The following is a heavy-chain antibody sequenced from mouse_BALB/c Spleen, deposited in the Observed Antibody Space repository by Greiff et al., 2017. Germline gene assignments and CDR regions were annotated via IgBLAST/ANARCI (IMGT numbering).Heavy chain of an antibody. J-gene: IGHJ4*01. D-gene: IGHD1-1*01. CDR2: IDPANGNT. CDR1: GFNIKDTY. V-gene: IGHV14-3*02. CDR3: ARDGSSYEDAMDY. Sequence: VQLQQSGAELVKPGASVKLSCTASGFNIKDTYMHWVKQRPEQGLEWIGRIDPANGNTKYDPKFQRKATITADTSSNTAYLQLSSLTSEDTAVYYCARDGSSYEDAMDYWGQGTSVTVSS.